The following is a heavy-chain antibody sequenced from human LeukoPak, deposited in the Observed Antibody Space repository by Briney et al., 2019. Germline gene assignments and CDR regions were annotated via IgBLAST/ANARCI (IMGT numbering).Heavy chain of an antibody. CDR3: TRRYNYDSSGYYYVRDAFDI. CDR2: IRSKGNSYAT. CDR1: GFTFSGSA. V-gene: IGHV3-73*01. J-gene: IGHJ3*02. D-gene: IGHD3-22*01. Sequence: PGGSLRLSCAASGFTFSGSAIHWVRQASGKGLEWVGRIRSKGNSYATAYAASVKGRFTISRDDSRSIAYLQMNSLKTEDTAVYYCTRRYNYDSSGYYYVRDAFDIWGQGTMVTVSS.